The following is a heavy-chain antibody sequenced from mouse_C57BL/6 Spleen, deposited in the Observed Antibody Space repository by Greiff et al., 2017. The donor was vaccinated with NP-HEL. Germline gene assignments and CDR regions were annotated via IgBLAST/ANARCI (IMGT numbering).Heavy chain of an antibody. CDR3: ARIGSSYVYFDV. CDR1: GFSLTSYG. Sequence: QVQLKESGPGLVQPSQSLSITCTVSGFSLTSYGVHWVRQSPGKGLEWLGVIWSGGSTDYNAAFISRLSISKDNSKSQVFFKMNSLQADDTAIYYCARIGSSYVYFDVWGTGTTVTVSS. CDR2: IWSGGST. J-gene: IGHJ1*03. V-gene: IGHV2-2*01. D-gene: IGHD1-1*01.